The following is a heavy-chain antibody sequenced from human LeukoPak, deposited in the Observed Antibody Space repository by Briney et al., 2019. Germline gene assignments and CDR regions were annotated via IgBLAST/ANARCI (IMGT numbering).Heavy chain of an antibody. CDR3: ARGRYGDYYFDY. CDR2: ISSSSYI. V-gene: IGHV3-21*01. CDR1: GFTFSSYS. J-gene: IGHJ4*02. Sequence: PGGSLRLSCAASGFTFSSYSMNWVRQAPGKGLKWVSSISSSSYIYYADSVKGRFTISRDNAKNSLYLQMNSLRAEDTAVYYCARGRYGDYYFDYWGQGTLVTVSS. D-gene: IGHD4-17*01.